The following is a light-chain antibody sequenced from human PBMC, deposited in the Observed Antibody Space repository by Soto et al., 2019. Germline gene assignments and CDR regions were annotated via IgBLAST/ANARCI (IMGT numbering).Light chain of an antibody. Sequence: QSAPTQPASVSGSPGQSITISCTGDSSDVGGYHYVSWYQQHPGKAPKVIIFEVSNRPSGVSSRFSGSRSGNTASLTISGLQAEDDADYYCSSYTSSATLVFGTGTQLTVL. CDR2: EVS. CDR3: SSYTSSATLV. J-gene: IGLJ1*01. V-gene: IGLV2-14*01. CDR1: SSDVGGYHY.